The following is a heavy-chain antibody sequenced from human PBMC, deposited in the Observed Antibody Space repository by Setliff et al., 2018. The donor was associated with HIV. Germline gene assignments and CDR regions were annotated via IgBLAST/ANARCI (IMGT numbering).Heavy chain of an antibody. J-gene: IGHJ3*02. CDR1: GFSFSGSA. CDR3: TRQQYYYESSGPSTSTLGDI. V-gene: IGHV3-73*01. D-gene: IGHD3-22*01. CDR2: IRSKANSYTT. Sequence: PGESLKISCAASGFSFSGSAIHWVRQASGKGLEWVGRIRSKANSYTTEYDDSVKGRFTISRDDSKSMAYLQMSTLKTEDTAVYYCTRQQYYYESSGPSTSTLGDIWGQGTVVTVSS.